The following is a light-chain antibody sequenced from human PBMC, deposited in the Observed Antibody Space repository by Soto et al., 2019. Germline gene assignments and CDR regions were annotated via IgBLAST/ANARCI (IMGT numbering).Light chain of an antibody. Sequence: IVLTQSPATLSVSPGEKATLSCRASQSVSSNLAWYQQKPGQAPRLLMYGASTRATAIPARFSGSGSGTEFTPNITSLQAEDIAVYYCQQYDTWHVWTFGQGTKVEI. V-gene: IGKV3-15*01. CDR2: GAS. J-gene: IGKJ1*01. CDR1: QSVSSN. CDR3: QQYDTWHVWT.